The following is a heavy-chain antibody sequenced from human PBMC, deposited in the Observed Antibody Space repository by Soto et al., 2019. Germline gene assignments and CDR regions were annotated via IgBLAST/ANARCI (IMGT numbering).Heavy chain of an antibody. CDR3: ARDGGPYYDRRPGSYYYYGMDV. D-gene: IGHD3-22*01. J-gene: IGHJ6*02. CDR1: GGTFSSYA. CDR2: IIPIFGTA. Sequence: GAPVKVSCKASGGTFSSYAISWVRQAPGQGLEWMGGIIPIFGTANYAQKFQGRVTITADESTSTAYMELSSLRSEDTAVYYCARDGGPYYDRRPGSYYYYGMDVWGQGTTVTVSS. V-gene: IGHV1-69*13.